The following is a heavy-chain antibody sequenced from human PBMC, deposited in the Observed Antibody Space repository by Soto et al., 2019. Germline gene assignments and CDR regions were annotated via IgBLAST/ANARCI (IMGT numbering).Heavy chain of an antibody. CDR2: IVVGSGNT. CDR3: AARGEQQLVPGDYYYYYGMDV. J-gene: IGHJ6*02. Sequence: SVKVSCKASGFTFTSSAVQWVRQARGQRLEWIGWIVVGSGNTNYAQKFQERVTITRDMSTSTAYMELSSLRSEDTAVYYCAARGEQQLVPGDYYYYYGMDVWGQGTTVTVSS. CDR1: GFTFTSSA. V-gene: IGHV1-58*01. D-gene: IGHD6-13*01.